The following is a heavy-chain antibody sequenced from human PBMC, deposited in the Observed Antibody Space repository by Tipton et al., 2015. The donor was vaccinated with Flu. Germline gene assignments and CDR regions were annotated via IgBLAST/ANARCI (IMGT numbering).Heavy chain of an antibody. D-gene: IGHD3-3*01. CDR2: IYTSGST. CDR3: AGLYDFWSGSDAFDI. CDR1: GGSISNYY. Sequence: TLSLTCTVSGGSISNYYWNWIRQPAGKGLEWIGRIYTSGSTNYNPSLKSRVTISVDTSKNQFSLKLSSVTAADTAVYYCAGLYDFWSGSDAFDIWGQGTMVTVSS. J-gene: IGHJ3*02. V-gene: IGHV4-4*07.